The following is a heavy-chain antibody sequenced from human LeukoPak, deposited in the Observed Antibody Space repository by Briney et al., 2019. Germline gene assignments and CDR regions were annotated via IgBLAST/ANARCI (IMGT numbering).Heavy chain of an antibody. CDR1: GFTFSSYA. V-gene: IGHV3-23*01. CDR2: ISGSGGST. Sequence: GGSLRLSCAASGFTFSSYAMSWVRQAPGKGLEWVSAISGSGGSTYYADSVKGRFTISRDNSKNTLYLQMNSLRAEDTAVYYCAYARSTMFRGVIENFDYWGQGTLVTVSS. CDR3: AYARSTMFRGVIENFDY. J-gene: IGHJ4*02. D-gene: IGHD3-10*01.